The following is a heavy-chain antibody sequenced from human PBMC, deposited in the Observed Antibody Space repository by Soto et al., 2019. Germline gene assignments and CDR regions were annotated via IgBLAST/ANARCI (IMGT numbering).Heavy chain of an antibody. CDR2: AYRGTT. Sequence: QVQLQESGPGLVKPSETLTLTCTVSGASISRDHWNWIRQPPGKGLEWIGAYRGTTNYNPSLRSRVAVWVGTSNNQPSLNLNPVTAEDTAVYCCTTYFTGGGGRGYWGQGTLVTVSS. D-gene: IGHD3-16*01. CDR1: GASISRDH. CDR3: TTYFTGGGGRGY. J-gene: IGHJ4*02. V-gene: IGHV4-59*03.